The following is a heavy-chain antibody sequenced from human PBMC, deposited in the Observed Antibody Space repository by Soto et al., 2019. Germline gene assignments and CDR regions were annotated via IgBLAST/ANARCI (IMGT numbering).Heavy chain of an antibody. CDR1: GFTVSSNY. V-gene: IGHV3-66*01. J-gene: IGHJ6*02. D-gene: IGHD3-10*01. CDR3: ARVPGGYYHGMDV. CDR2: IYSGGST. Sequence: GGSLRLSCAASGFTVSSNYMSWVRQAPGKGLEWGSVIYSGGSTYYADSVKGRFTISRDNSKNTLYLQMNSLRAEDPALYSCARVPGGYYHGMDVWGQGPTVTVSS.